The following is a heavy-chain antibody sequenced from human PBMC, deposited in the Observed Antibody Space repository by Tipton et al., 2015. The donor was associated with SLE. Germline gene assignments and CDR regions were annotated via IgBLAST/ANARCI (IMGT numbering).Heavy chain of an antibody. Sequence: TLSLTCTVSGGSISSGSYYWSWIRQPAGKGLEWIGYIYTSGSTNYNPSLKSRVTISVDTSKNQFSLKLSSVTAADTAVYYCARAGYCSGGSCYRDAFDIWGQGTTVTVSS. J-gene: IGHJ3*02. D-gene: IGHD2-15*01. CDR1: GGSISSGSYY. CDR3: ARAGYCSGGSCYRDAFDI. V-gene: IGHV4-61*09. CDR2: IYTSGST.